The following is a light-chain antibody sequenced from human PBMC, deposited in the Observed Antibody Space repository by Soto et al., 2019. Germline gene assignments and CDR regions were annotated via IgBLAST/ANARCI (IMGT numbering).Light chain of an antibody. CDR3: SSYTSSSTLVV. Sequence: QSVLTQPASVSGSPRQSITISCTGTSSDIGGYNYVSWYQHHPGKAPKLMIYEVSDRPSGVSNRFSGSKSVNTASLTISGLQAEDEADYYCSSYTSSSTLVVFGGGTKLTVL. CDR2: EVS. J-gene: IGLJ2*01. V-gene: IGLV2-14*01. CDR1: SSDIGGYNY.